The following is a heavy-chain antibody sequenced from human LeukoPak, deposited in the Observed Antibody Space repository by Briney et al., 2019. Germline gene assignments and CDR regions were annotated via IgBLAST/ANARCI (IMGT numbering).Heavy chain of an antibody. J-gene: IGHJ4*02. CDR2: IYYSGST. V-gene: IGHV4-39*01. Sequence: PSETLSLTCSVSGGSIISSSYYWGWLRQPPRKGLEWIGSIYYSGSTYYNQSLKSRVTISVDTSKNQFSLKLSSVTAADTAVYYCSRRTGEMATITYYFDYWGQGTLVTVSS. CDR1: GGSIISSSYY. D-gene: IGHD5-24*01. CDR3: SRRTGEMATITYYFDY.